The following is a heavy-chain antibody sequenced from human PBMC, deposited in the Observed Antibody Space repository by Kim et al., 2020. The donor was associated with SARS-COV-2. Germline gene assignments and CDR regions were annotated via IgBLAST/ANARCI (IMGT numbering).Heavy chain of an antibody. CDR1: GFTFSSYS. CDR3: ATVNLGYCSSTSCRGYYYYYGMDV. V-gene: IGHV3-48*04. CDR2: ISSSSSTI. D-gene: IGHD2-2*01. Sequence: GGSLRLSCAASGFTFSSYSMNWVRQAPGKGLEWVSYISSSSSTIYYADSVKGRFTISRDNAKNSLYLQMNSLRAEDTAVYYRATVNLGYCSSTSCRGYYYYYGMDVWGQGTTVTVSS. J-gene: IGHJ6*02.